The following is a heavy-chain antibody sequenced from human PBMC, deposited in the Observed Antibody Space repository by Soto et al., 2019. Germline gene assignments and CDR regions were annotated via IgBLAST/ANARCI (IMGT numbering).Heavy chain of an antibody. V-gene: IGHV3-23*01. CDR1: GFTFSSYA. D-gene: IGHD1-26*01. CDR3: AKRGSGSQFDY. Sequence: GGSLRLSCAASGFTFSSYAMSWVRQAPGKGLEWVSIISGSGDSTYYADSVKGRFTISRDNSKNTLYPQMNSLRAEDTAIYYCAKRGSGSQFDYWGQGTLVTVSS. J-gene: IGHJ4*02. CDR2: ISGSGDST.